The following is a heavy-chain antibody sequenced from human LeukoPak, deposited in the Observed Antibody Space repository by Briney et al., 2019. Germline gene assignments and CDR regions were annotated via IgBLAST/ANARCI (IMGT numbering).Heavy chain of an antibody. Sequence: GASVKVSCKASGYTFTGYYMHWVRQAPGQGLEWMGWINPNSGGTNYAQKFQGRVTMTRDTSISTAYMELSRLRSDDTAVYYCARDLPSDYVWGSILPQFDYWGQGTLVTVSS. J-gene: IGHJ4*02. D-gene: IGHD3-16*01. CDR1: GYTFTGYY. CDR3: ARDLPSDYVWGSILPQFDY. CDR2: INPNSGGT. V-gene: IGHV1-2*02.